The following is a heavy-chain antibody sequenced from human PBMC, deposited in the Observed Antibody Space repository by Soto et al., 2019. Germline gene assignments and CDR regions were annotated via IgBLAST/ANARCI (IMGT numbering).Heavy chain of an antibody. Sequence: QVQLVQSGAEVKKPGSSVKVSCKASGGTFSSYAISWVRQAPGQGLEWMGGIIPIFGTANYAQKFQGRVTITADESTSTAYTELSSLRSEDTAVYYCASPRVYYDFWSGKYGMDVWGQGTTVTVSS. CDR3: ASPRVYYDFWSGKYGMDV. J-gene: IGHJ6*02. D-gene: IGHD3-3*01. CDR1: GGTFSSYA. V-gene: IGHV1-69*01. CDR2: IIPIFGTA.